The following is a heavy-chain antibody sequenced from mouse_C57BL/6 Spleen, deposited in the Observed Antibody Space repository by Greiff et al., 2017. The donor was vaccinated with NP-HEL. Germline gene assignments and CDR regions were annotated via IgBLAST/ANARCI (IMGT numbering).Heavy chain of an antibody. J-gene: IGHJ2*01. CDR3: ARAYYGSSYEADY. Sequence: QVQLQQSGPELVKPGASVKVSCKASGYAFSSSWMNWVKQRPGKGLEWIGRIYPGDGDTNYNGKFKGKATLTADKSSSTAYMQLSSLTSEDSAVYFCARAYYGSSYEADYWGQGTTLTVSS. CDR2: IYPGDGDT. D-gene: IGHD1-1*01. V-gene: IGHV1-82*01. CDR1: GYAFSSSW.